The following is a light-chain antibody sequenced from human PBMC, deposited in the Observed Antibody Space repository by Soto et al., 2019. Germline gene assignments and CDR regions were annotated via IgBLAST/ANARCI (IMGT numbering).Light chain of an antibody. CDR3: QHYSTSTWT. CDR1: QAIMSTS. Sequence: IVLTQSPGTLSLSPGETATLSCRATQAIMSTSLVWYQKKPGQAPRLLIYGGSTRATGLPDRFSGRGFETDFTLTITELEPEDFAVYYCQHYSTSTWTFGQGTRV. CDR2: GGS. J-gene: IGKJ1*01. V-gene: IGKV3-20*01.